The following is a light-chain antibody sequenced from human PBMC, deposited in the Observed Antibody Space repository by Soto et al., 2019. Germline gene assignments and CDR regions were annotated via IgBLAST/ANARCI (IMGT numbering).Light chain of an antibody. V-gene: IGKV3-20*01. J-gene: IGKJ1*01. CDR1: QSVSSN. CDR2: GAS. Sequence: EIVMTQSPATLSVSPGERATFSCRASQSVSSNLAWYQQKPGQAPRLLIYGASSRAADIPDRFSGSGSGTDFTLTINRLEPEDFAVYYCQQYDSSPRTFGQGTKVDIK. CDR3: QQYDSSPRT.